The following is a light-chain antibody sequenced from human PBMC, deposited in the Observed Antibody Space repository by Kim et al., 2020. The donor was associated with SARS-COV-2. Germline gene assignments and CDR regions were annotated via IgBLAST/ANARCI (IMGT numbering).Light chain of an antibody. Sequence: GQSFTISFTGTSSDIGSYNRVSWYQQPPGTAPKLIIYEVKNRPSGVPDRFSGSKSGNTASLTLSGLQAEDEADYYCSSFTTSKTLLFGGGTQLTVL. V-gene: IGLV2-18*02. J-gene: IGLJ2*01. CDR3: SSFTTSKTLL. CDR1: SSDIGSYNR. CDR2: EVK.